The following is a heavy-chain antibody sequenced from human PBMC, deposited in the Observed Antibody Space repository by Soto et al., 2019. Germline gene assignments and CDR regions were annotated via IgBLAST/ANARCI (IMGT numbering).Heavy chain of an antibody. V-gene: IGHV4-30-4*08. Sequence: QVQLQESGPGLVKPSETLSLTCNVSGGSVASGGYYWSWIRQPPGKGLEWIGYIFYSDNTFYNPSLKRRVKISVDTATNQCSLKLNSVTAADTAVYYCVREELNDCSGGSCYTDDYWGQGTLVTVSS. CDR2: IFYSDNT. CDR3: VREELNDCSGGSCYTDDY. J-gene: IGHJ4*02. CDR1: GGSVASGGYY. D-gene: IGHD2-15*01.